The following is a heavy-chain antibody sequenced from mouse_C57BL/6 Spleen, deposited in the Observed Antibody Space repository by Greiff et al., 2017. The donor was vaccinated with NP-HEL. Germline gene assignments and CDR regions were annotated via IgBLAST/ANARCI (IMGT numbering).Heavy chain of an antibody. V-gene: IGHV1-55*01. CDR2: IYPGSGST. CDR1: GYTFTSYW. J-gene: IGHJ4*01. D-gene: IGHD3-2*02. Sequence: QVQLKQPGAELVKPGASVKMSCKASGYTFTSYWITWVKQRPGQGLEWIGDIYPGSGSTNYNEKFKSKATLTVDTSSSTAYMQLSSLTSEDSAVYYCARPSSGYRDYAMDYWGQGTSVTVSS. CDR3: ARPSSGYRDYAMDY.